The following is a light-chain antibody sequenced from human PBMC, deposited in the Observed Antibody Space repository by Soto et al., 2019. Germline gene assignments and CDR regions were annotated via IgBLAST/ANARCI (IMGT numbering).Light chain of an antibody. CDR3: QQYYTTPVT. V-gene: IGKV4-1*01. Sequence: DIVMTQSPDSLAVSLGERATINCKSSQTVLHGSNYLAWYQQKLGQSPKLLIYCASTRESGVPHRFSGSGSGTDFTLNINTLQAEDVAVYYCQQYYTTPVTFGQGTRVEIK. J-gene: IGKJ1*01. CDR2: CAS. CDR1: QTVLHGSNY.